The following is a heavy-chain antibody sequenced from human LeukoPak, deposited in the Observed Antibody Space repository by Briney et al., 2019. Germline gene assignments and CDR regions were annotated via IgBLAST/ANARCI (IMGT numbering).Heavy chain of an antibody. CDR2: IYYSGST. CDR3: ARRDDILTGYYNPFGMDV. D-gene: IGHD3-9*01. V-gene: IGHV4-59*12. Sequence: SETLSLTCTVSGGSISSYYWSWIRQPPGKGLEWIGYIYYSGSTNYNPSLKSRVTISVDTSKNQFSLKLSSVTAADTAVYYCARRDDILTGYYNPFGMDVWGQGTTVTASS. CDR1: GGSISSYY. J-gene: IGHJ6*02.